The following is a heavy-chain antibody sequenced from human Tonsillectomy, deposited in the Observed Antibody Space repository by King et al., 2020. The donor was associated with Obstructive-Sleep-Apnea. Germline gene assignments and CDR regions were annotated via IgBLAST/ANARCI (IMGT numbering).Heavy chain of an antibody. Sequence: VQLVESGGGVVQPGRSLRLSCAASGFTFSSYAMHWVRQAPGKGLEWVAGISYDGSNKYYADSVKGRFTISRDNSKNTLYLQMNSLRAEDTAVYYCAREDRAVAGQYYFDYWGQGTLVTVSS. V-gene: IGHV3-30-3*01. J-gene: IGHJ4*02. D-gene: IGHD6-19*01. CDR1: GFTFSSYA. CDR3: AREDRAVAGQYYFDY. CDR2: ISYDGSNK.